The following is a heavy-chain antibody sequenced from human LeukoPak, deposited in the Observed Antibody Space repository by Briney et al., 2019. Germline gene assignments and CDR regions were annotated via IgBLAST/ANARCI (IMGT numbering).Heavy chain of an antibody. V-gene: IGHV4-38-2*02. CDR1: GFSISSGYF. Sequence: SETLSLTCSVSGFSISSGYFWGWIRQPPGKGLEWIGRVYHSGTTNYDPSLKSRVTISVDTSRNQFSLKLSSVTAADTAVYYCARDYYYDSSGYYSGFDYWGQGTLVTVSS. CDR3: ARDYYYDSSGYYSGFDY. CDR2: VYHSGTT. D-gene: IGHD3-22*01. J-gene: IGHJ4*02.